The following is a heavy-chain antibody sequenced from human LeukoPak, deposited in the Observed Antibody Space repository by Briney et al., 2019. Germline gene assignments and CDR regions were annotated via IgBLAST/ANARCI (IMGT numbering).Heavy chain of an antibody. Sequence: GASVKVSCKTSGYTFTGYYMHWVRQAPGQGLEWMGRISAYNGNTNYAQKLQGRVTMTTDTSTSTAYMELRSLRSDDTAVYYCARSSKPLDYWGQGTLVTVSS. CDR1: GYTFTGYY. D-gene: IGHD1-14*01. CDR2: ISAYNGNT. V-gene: IGHV1-18*04. J-gene: IGHJ4*02. CDR3: ARSSKPLDY.